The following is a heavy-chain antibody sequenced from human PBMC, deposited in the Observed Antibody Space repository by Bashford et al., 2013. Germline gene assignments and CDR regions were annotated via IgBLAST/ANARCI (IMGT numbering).Heavy chain of an antibody. J-gene: IGHJ4*02. V-gene: IGHV4-59*08. CDR3: ARQGGYDSPRNYFDY. CDR2: IYYSGST. D-gene: IGHD5-12*01. CDR1: GGSISSYY. Sequence: ETLSLTCTVSGGSISSYYWSWIRQPPGKGLEWIGYIYYSGSTNYNPSLKSRVTISVDTSKNQFSLKLSSVTAADTAVYYCARQGGYDSPRNYFDYWGQGTLVTVSS.